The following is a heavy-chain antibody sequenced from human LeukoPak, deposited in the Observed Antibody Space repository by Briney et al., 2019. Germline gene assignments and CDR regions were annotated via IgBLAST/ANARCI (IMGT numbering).Heavy chain of an antibody. D-gene: IGHD1-26*01. Sequence: ASVKVSCKASGYTFTDPYMHWVRQAPGQGLEWMGWISPKSGGTNYAQKFQGRVTMTRDTSLSTAYMELSSLRSDDTAVFYCAARDPRSGCFTWGQGTLVTVSS. CDR1: GYTFTDPY. J-gene: IGHJ5*02. CDR2: ISPKSGGT. CDR3: AARDPRSGCFT. V-gene: IGHV1-2*02.